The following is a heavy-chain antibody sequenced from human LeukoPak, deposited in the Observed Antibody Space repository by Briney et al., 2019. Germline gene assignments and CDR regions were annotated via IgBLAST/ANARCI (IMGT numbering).Heavy chain of an antibody. V-gene: IGHV3-30*02. CDR3: AKIGIGANMDY. Sequence: GGSLRLSCAASGFTFSSYGMHWVRQAPGKGLEWVAVIWYDGSNKYYADSVKGRFTISRDNSKNTLYLQMNSLRAEDTAVYYCAKIGIGANMDYWGQGTLVTVSS. J-gene: IGHJ4*02. CDR1: GFTFSSYG. CDR2: IWYDGSNK. D-gene: IGHD2/OR15-2a*01.